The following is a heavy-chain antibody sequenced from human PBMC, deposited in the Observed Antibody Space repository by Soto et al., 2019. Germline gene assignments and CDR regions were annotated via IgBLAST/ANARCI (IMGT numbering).Heavy chain of an antibody. V-gene: IGHV1-46*01. D-gene: IGHD6-6*01. CDR2: INPRGGSI. CDR3: ARGPYSSSSFFIDF. J-gene: IGHJ4*02. CDR1: GYTFTAYF. Sequence: ASVKVSCKASGYTFTAYFMHWVRQAPGQGLEWMGIINPRGGSINYAQRFQGRIAMIWDTSTSTVYMELSRLRSDDTAVYYCARGPYSSSSFFIDFWGQGTPVTVSS.